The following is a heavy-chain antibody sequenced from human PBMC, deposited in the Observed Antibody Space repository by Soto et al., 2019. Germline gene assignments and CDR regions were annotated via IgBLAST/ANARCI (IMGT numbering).Heavy chain of an antibody. CDR1: GFTFNNYG. D-gene: IGHD3-22*01. J-gene: IGHJ4*02. CDR3: AREDSIIIPAVSDF. V-gene: IGHV3-21*01. Sequence: LRLYCTVSGFTFNNYGINWVRQAPGKGLEWVSSVSKSGYAYYSDSVKGRFTISRDNAKNSVSLQMNTLRVEDTAVYYCAREDSIIIPAVSDFWGQGTLVTVSS. CDR2: VSKSGYA.